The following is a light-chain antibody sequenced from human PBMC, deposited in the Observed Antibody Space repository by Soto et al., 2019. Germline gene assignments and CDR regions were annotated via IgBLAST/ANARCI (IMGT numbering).Light chain of an antibody. CDR1: SSNIGSNT. CDR3: AACDDSLNGPL. CDR2: SNS. V-gene: IGLV1-44*01. J-gene: IGLJ2*01. Sequence: QSVLTQPPSASGTPGQRVTISCSGSSSNIGSNTVNWYQQLPGTAPKVLIYSNSQRPSGVPDRFSGSNSGTSASLAISGLQSEDEADYYCAACDDSLNGPLFGGGTKLTVL.